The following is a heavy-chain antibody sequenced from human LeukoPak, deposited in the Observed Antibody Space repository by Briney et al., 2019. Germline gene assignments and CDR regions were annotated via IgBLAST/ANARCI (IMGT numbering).Heavy chain of an antibody. CDR3: AREWIQPGWGDWFDP. D-gene: IGHD5-18*01. CDR1: GYTFTSYA. V-gene: IGHV7-4-1*02. J-gene: IGHJ5*02. CDR2: INTNTGNP. Sequence: ASVKVSCKASGYTFTSYAMNWVRQSPGQGLEWMGWINTNTGNPTYAKGFTGRFVFSLDTSVSTAYLQISSLKAEDTAVYYCAREWIQPGWGDWFDPWGQGTLVTVSS.